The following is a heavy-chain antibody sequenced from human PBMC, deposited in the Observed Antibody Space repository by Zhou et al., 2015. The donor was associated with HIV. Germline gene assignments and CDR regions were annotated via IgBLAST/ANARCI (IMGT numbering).Heavy chain of an antibody. J-gene: IGHJ6*03. V-gene: IGHV1-8*01. D-gene: IGHD2-2*01. Sequence: QVQLVQSGAEVKKPGASVKVSCKASGYTFTSYDINWVRQATGQGLEWMGWMNPNSGNTGYAQKFQGRVTMTRNTSISTAYMELSSLRSEDTAVYYCARARSERSSIERDSTVPHYYMDVWGKGTTVTVSS. CDR2: MNPNSGNT. CDR3: ARARSERSSIERDSTVPHYYMDV. CDR1: GYTFTSYD.